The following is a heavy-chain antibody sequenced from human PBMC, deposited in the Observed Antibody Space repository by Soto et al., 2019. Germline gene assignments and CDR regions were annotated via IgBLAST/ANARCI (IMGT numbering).Heavy chain of an antibody. D-gene: IGHD3-3*01. CDR3: ARTYYDFWSGYWRWFDP. CDR1: GGSISGYY. CDR2: IYYNGST. J-gene: IGHJ5*02. Sequence: SETLSLTCTVSGGSISGYYWSLIRQPPGMGLEWIGYIYYNGSTNYNPSLKSRVTISVDTSKNQFSLKLSSVTAADTAVYYCARTYYDFWSGYWRWFDPWGQGTLVTVSS. V-gene: IGHV4-59*01.